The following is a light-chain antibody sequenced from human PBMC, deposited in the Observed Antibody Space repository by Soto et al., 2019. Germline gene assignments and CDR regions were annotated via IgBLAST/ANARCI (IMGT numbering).Light chain of an antibody. Sequence: DIQMTQSPSTLSASVGDRVTITCRACQSISSWLAWYQQKPGKAPKLLIYDASSLESGVPSRFSGSGSGTEFTLTISSLQRDDFATYYCQQYNSYSRTFGQGTKVEIK. CDR3: QQYNSYSRT. CDR2: DAS. CDR1: QSISSW. V-gene: IGKV1-5*01. J-gene: IGKJ1*01.